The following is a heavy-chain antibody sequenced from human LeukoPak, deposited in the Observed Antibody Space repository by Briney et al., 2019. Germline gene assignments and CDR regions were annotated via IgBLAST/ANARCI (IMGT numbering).Heavy chain of an antibody. CDR3: ARGASSTSCYFN. V-gene: IGHV4-39*01. D-gene: IGHD2-2*01. CDR2: IYYSGST. J-gene: IGHJ4*02. CDR1: GGSISSSSYY. Sequence: KPSETLSLTCTVSGGSISSSSYYWGWIRQPPGKGLEWIGSIYYSGSTYYNPSLKSRVTISVDTSKNQFSLKLSSVTAADTAVYYCARGASSTSCYFNWGQGTLVTVSS.